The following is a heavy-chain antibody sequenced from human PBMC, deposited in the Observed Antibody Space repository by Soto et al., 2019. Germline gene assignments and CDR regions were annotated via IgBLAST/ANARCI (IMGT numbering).Heavy chain of an antibody. CDR3: ARDPAKNTAMAAGFDH. CDR1: GFIFNTYT. Sequence: EVQLVESGGDLVQPGGSLRLSCAASGFIFNTYTMNWVRQAPGKGLEWVSYISSSSSTIYYADSVKGRFTISRDNAKNSLYLHMNSLRDVDTAVYYCARDPAKNTAMAAGFDHWGQGTLVTVSS. D-gene: IGHD5-18*01. CDR2: ISSSSSTI. V-gene: IGHV3-48*02. J-gene: IGHJ4*02.